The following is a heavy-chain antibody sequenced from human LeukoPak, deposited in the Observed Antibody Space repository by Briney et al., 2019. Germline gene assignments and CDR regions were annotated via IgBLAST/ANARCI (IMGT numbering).Heavy chain of an antibody. J-gene: IGHJ5*02. CDR1: GFTFSDYY. CDR2: INIGGTNT. Sequence: GGSLRLSCAASGFTFSDYYMSWIRQAPGKGLEGLSYINIGGTNTHYADSVKGRFTISRDNAKKSLYLEMNNLRAEDTAVYYCATDGAGFDTWGQGVLVTVSS. CDR3: ATDGAGFDT. V-gene: IGHV3-11*01.